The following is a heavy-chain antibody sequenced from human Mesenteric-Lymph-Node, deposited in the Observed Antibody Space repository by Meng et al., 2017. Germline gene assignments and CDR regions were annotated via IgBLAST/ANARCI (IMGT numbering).Heavy chain of an antibody. CDR3: TTLYGDSIS. V-gene: IGHV4-4*02. Sequence: QLLESGPGLVNPSGTLSLTCTVSGDSISSDIWWSGVRQPPGKGLEWIGEIYHSGRTNYNPSVKSRVSMSVDKSQNHFSLRLSSVTAADTAVYYCTTLYGDSISWGQGTLVTVSS. D-gene: IGHD4-17*01. J-gene: IGHJ4*02. CDR2: IYHSGRT. CDR1: GDSISSDIW.